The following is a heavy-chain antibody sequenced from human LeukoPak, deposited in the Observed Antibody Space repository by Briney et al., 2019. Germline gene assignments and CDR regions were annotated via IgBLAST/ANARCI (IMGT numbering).Heavy chain of an antibody. CDR2: IVGSGGST. J-gene: IGHJ4*02. D-gene: IGHD2-21*01. V-gene: IGHV3-23*01. CDR3: AKGHGEYCGAGCYSRVLDF. Sequence: GGSLRLSCAASGFTFTNYAMNWVRQAPGKGLEWVSTIVGSGGSTYYADSVKSRFTISRDNSKNTLNLQMNGLRAEDTGVYHCAKGHGEYCGAGCYSRVLDFWGQGTLVTVSS. CDR1: GFTFTNYA.